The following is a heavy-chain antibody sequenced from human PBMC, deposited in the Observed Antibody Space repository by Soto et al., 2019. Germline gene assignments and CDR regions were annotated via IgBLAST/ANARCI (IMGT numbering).Heavy chain of an antibody. Sequence: GESLKISCKASGYTFTAYWIGWVRQMPGKGLEWMGIIYPGDYDTRYSPSFEGQVTISVDKSISTAYLQWSSLKASDTATYYCARPKFMNSHREGLAVWGQGTTVTVSS. D-gene: IGHD3-3*01. CDR3: ARPKFMNSHREGLAV. CDR2: IYPGDYDT. V-gene: IGHV5-51*01. CDR1: GYTFTAYW. J-gene: IGHJ6*02.